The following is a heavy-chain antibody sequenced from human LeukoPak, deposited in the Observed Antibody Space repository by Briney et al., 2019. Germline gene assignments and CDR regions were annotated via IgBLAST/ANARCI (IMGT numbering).Heavy chain of an antibody. J-gene: IGHJ5*02. D-gene: IGHD3-3*01. Sequence: PSETLSLTCAVYGGSFSGYYWSWIRQPPGKGLEWVGEINHSGSTNYNPSLKSRVTISVDTSKNQFSLKLSSVTAADTAVYYCAKLVRVTIFGVVTPNWFDPWGQGTLVTVSS. V-gene: IGHV4-34*01. CDR3: AKLVRVTIFGVVTPNWFDP. CDR2: INHSGST. CDR1: GGSFSGYY.